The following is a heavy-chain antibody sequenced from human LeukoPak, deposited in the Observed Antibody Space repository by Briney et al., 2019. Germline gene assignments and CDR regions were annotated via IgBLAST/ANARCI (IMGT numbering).Heavy chain of an antibody. CDR3: TREARAGNWFDP. J-gene: IGHJ5*02. CDR1: VYSFSDYY. V-gene: IGHV1-2*02. Sequence: ASVKVSCKASVYSFSDYYIHWLRQAPGQGLEWMGWINPDSGGTNYAQRFQDRVTMTRDTSITTIYMELSRLRSDDTAVFYCTREARAGNWFDPWGQGTPVIVSS. D-gene: IGHD5-12*01. CDR2: INPDSGGT.